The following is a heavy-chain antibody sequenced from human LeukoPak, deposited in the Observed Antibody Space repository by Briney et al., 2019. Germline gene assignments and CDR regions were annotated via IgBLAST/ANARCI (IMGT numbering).Heavy chain of an antibody. D-gene: IGHD1-1*01. CDR3: ARARAGFLDHNIGYMDV. V-gene: IGHV4-4*02. CDR1: GGSIYSNNW. CDR2: IFHSGNT. Sequence: PSGTLSLTCGVSGGSIYSNNWWSWVRQPPGKGLEWIGEIFHSGNTNYNPSLKSRVTISIDKSDTRFSLTLSSVTAADTAVYYCARARAGFLDHNIGYMDVWGKGTTVTVSS. J-gene: IGHJ6*03.